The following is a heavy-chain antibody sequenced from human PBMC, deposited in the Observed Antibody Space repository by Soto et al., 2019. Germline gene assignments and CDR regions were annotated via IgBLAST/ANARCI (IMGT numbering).Heavy chain of an antibody. V-gene: IGHV3-74*03. J-gene: IGHJ4*02. CDR2: INTDGSST. D-gene: IGHD6-19*01. Sequence: SGGSLRLSCAASGFSFSSYWMFWVRQAPGKGLVWVSCINTDGSSTKYADSVKGRFTISRDNAKNTLYLQMDSLRAEDTAVYYCARPYSSRWYYFDSWGQGALVTVSS. CDR3: ARPYSSRWYYFDS. CDR1: GFSFSSYW.